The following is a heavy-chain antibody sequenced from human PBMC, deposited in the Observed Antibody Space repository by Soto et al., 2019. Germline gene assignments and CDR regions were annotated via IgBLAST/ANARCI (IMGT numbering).Heavy chain of an antibody. CDR1: GFSFDDYA. CDR3: AKGFCSSAKCYTYSYMDV. D-gene: IGHD2-2*01. CDR2: VSWNSGTI. Sequence: EVQLVESGGGLVQPGRSLRLSCAASGFSFDDYAMHWVRQGPGKGLEWVSGVSWNSGTIVYADSVKGRFTISRDNAKNSLYLEMNSLGAEDTALHYCAKGFCSSAKCYTYSYMDVWGKGTTVTVSS. V-gene: IGHV3-9*01. J-gene: IGHJ6*03.